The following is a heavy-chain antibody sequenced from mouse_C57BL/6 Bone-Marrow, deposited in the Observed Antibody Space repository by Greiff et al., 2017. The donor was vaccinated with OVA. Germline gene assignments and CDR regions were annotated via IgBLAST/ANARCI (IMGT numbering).Heavy chain of an antibody. CDR2: IDPENGDT. CDR3: RGGYPYYFDY. V-gene: IGHV14-4*01. D-gene: IGHD2-14*01. CDR1: GFNIKDDY. J-gene: IGHJ2*01. Sequence: EVQLQQSGAELVRPGASVKLSCTASGFNIKDDYMHWVKQRPEQGLEWIGWIDPENGDTEYASKFQGKATITADTSSNTAYLQLSSLTSEDTAVYYCRGGYPYYFDYWGQGTTLTVSS.